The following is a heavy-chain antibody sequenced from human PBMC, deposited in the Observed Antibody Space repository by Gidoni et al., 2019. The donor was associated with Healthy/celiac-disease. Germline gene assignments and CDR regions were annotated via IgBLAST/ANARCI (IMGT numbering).Heavy chain of an antibody. CDR1: GVTFSSYA. CDR2: IIPILGIA. Sequence: QLVQSGAEVKKPVSSVNVSCKASGVTFSSYAISWVRQATGQGLEWMGRIIPILGIANYAQKFQGRVTITADKSTSTAYMELSSLRSEDTTVYYCARGNCSGGSCFYYYYYMDVWGKGTTVTVSS. V-gene: IGHV1-69*04. CDR3: ARGNCSGGSCFYYYYYMDV. D-gene: IGHD2-15*01. J-gene: IGHJ6*03.